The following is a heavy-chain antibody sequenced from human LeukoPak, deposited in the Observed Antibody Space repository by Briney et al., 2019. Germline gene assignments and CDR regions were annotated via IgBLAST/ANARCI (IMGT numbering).Heavy chain of an antibody. CDR1: GGSISSYY. V-gene: IGHV4-34*01. J-gene: IGHJ6*02. Sequence: PSETLSLTCTVSGGSISSYYWSWIRQPPGKGLEWIGEINHSGSTNYNPSLKSRVTISVDTSKNQFSLKLSSVTAADTAVYYCARARVRKCSSTSCYYYYGMDVWGQGTTVTVSS. D-gene: IGHD2-2*01. CDR3: ARARVRKCSSTSCYYYYGMDV. CDR2: INHSGST.